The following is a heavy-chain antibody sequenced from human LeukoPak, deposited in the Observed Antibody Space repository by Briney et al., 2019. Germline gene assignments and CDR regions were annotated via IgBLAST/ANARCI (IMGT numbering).Heavy chain of an antibody. CDR2: ISSSGST. J-gene: IGHJ4*02. CDR3: ASGYSYGPVDY. V-gene: IGHV4-59*08. CDR1: GGSITNYY. Sequence: SETLSLTCTVSGGSITNYYWTWIRQPPGKGLEWIGYISSSGSTNYNPSLKSRVTMSVGTSKNHFSLKLSSVTAADTAVYYCASGYSYGPVDYWGQGTLVTVSS. D-gene: IGHD5-18*01.